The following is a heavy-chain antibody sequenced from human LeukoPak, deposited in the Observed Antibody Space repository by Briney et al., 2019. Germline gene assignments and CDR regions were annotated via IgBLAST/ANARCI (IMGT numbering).Heavy chain of an antibody. D-gene: IGHD4-17*01. V-gene: IGHV3-23*01. CDR2: ISDSGGST. CDR1: GFTFGDYA. CDR3: VKTQTHFGDYRRDY. J-gene: IGHJ4*02. Sequence: GGSLRLSCTASGFTFGDYAMSWVRQAPGKGLEWVSGISDSGGSTYYADSVKGRFTISRDNSKNTLYLQMDSLRAEDTAVFYCVKTQTHFGDYRRDYWGQGTLVTVSS.